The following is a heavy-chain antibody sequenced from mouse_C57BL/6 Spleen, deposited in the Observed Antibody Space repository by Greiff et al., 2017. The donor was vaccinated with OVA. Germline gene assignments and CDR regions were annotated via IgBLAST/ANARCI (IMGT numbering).Heavy chain of an antibody. D-gene: IGHD1-1*01. J-gene: IGHJ2*01. CDR3: ARPGSSYNFDY. CDR1: GYTFTSYW. Sequence: QVQLKQPGAELVKPGASVKLSCKASGYTFTSYWMQWVKQRPGQGLEWIGEIDPSDSYTNYNQKFKGKATLTVDTSSSTAYMQLSSLTSEDSAVYYCARPGSSYNFDYWGQGTTLTVSS. CDR2: IDPSDSYT. V-gene: IGHV1-50*01.